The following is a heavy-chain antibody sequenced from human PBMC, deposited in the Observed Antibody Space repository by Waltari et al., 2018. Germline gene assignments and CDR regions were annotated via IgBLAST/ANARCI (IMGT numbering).Heavy chain of an antibody. CDR1: GGSISSHY. CDR3: ASGLGSSHGYYYYYYGMDV. V-gene: IGHV4-59*11. D-gene: IGHD6-13*01. Sequence: QVQLQESGPGLVKPSETLSLTCTVSGGSISSHYWSWIRQPPGKGLEWIGYIYYSGSTNYNPSRRSRVTISVDTSKNQFSLKLSSVTAADTAVYYCASGLGSSHGYYYYYYGMDVWGQGTTVTVSS. J-gene: IGHJ6*02. CDR2: IYYSGST.